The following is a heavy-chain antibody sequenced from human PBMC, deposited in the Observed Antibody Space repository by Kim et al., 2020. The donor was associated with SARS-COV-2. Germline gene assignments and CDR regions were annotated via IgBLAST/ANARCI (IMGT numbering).Heavy chain of an antibody. V-gene: IGHV1-18*01. CDR1: GYTFTSYG. Sequence: ASVKVSCKASGYTFTSYGISWVRQAPGQGLEWMGWISAYNGNTNYAQKLQGRVTMTTDTSTSTAYMELRSLRSDDTAVYYCARSSRAGAAAGMTDYWGQGTLVTVSS. D-gene: IGHD6-13*01. CDR2: ISAYNGNT. J-gene: IGHJ4*02. CDR3: ARSSRAGAAAGMTDY.